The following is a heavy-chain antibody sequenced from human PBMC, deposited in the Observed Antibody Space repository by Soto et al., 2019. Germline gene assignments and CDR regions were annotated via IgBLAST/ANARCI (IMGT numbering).Heavy chain of an antibody. Sequence: GSLRLSCAASGFTFSSYEMNWVRQAPGKGLEWVSYISSSGSTIYYADSVKGRFTISRDNAKNSLYLQMNSLRAEDTAVYYCARDAPYYYDSSGYYSSGQGGGMDVWGQGXTVTVYS. CDR2: ISSSGSTI. CDR1: GFTFSSYE. V-gene: IGHV3-48*03. J-gene: IGHJ6*02. D-gene: IGHD3-22*01. CDR3: ARDAPYYYDSSGYYSSGQGGGMDV.